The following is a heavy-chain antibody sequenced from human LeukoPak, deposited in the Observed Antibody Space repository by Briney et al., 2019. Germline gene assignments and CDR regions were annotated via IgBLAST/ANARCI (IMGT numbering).Heavy chain of an antibody. V-gene: IGHV3-11*04. CDR1: GFTFSNYA. CDR3: ARPPSITNPYYGLDV. Sequence: PGGSLRLSCAGTGFTFSNYAMSWIRQAPGKGLEWVSYISSSGGTIYYTDSVKGRFTISRDNAKNSLFLQMNSLRAEDMAVYYCARPPSITNPYYGLDVWGQGTTVTVSS. D-gene: IGHD3-3*01. CDR2: ISSSGGTI. J-gene: IGHJ6*02.